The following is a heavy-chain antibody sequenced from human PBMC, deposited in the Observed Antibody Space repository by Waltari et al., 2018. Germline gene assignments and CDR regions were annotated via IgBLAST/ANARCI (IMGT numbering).Heavy chain of an antibody. CDR2: INPDGTDT. V-gene: IGHV3-74*01. CDR3: ARGPFSYSSGTQSH. CDR1: GFPFDNFW. J-gene: IGHJ4*02. Sequence: EVRLVESGGGSVQPGESLRLSCVVSGFPFDNFWMPWVRQVPGKGLMWVSRINPDGTDTTYADSVKGRFTMSRDNSRNTLYLEMTGLRVDDSAVYYCARGPFSYSSGTQSHWGRGALVTVSS. D-gene: IGHD1-7*01.